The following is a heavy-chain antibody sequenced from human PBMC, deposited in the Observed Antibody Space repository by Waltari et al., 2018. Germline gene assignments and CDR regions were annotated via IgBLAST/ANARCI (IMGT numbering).Heavy chain of an antibody. Sequence: QVQLQQWGAGLLKPSETLSLTCAVYGGSFSGYYWSWIRQPPGKGREWIGEINHSGSTNHNPSLKSRVTISVDTSKNQFSLKLSSVTAADTAVYYCARDYGSGSHQFDPWGQGTLVTVSS. CDR1: GGSFSGYY. J-gene: IGHJ5*02. V-gene: IGHV4-34*01. CDR3: ARDYGSGSHQFDP. CDR2: INHSGST. D-gene: IGHD3-10*01.